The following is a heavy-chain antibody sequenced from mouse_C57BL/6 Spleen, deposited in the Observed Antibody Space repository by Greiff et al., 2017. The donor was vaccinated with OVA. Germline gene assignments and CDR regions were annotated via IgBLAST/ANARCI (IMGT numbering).Heavy chain of an antibody. Sequence: EVQVVESGPELVKPGASVKIPCKASGYTFTDYNMDWVKQSHGKSLEWIGDINPNNGGTIYNQKFKGKATLTVDKSSSTAYMELRSLTSEDTAVYYCARQTGLYYGSSPAWFAYWGQGTLVTVSA. CDR1: GYTFTDYN. CDR2: INPNNGGT. J-gene: IGHJ3*01. CDR3: ARQTGLYYGSSPAWFAY. D-gene: IGHD1-1*01. V-gene: IGHV1-18*01.